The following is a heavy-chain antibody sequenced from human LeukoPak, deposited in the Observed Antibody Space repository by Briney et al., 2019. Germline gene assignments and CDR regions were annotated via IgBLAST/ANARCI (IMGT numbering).Heavy chain of an antibody. D-gene: IGHD3-10*01. CDR3: ARVHSYYGSGALNY. V-gene: IGHV4-59*01. CDR1: GGSISSYY. J-gene: IGHJ4*02. CDR2: IYYSGST. Sequence: SETLSLTCTVSGGSISSYYWNWIRQPPGKGLEWIGYIYYSGSTNYNPSLKSRVTISVDTSKNQFSLKLSSVTAADTAVYYCARVHSYYGSGALNYWGQGTLVTVSS.